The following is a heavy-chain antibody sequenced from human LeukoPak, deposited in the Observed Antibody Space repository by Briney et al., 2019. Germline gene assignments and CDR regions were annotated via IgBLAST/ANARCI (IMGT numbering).Heavy chain of an antibody. V-gene: IGHV3-7*01. J-gene: IGHJ6*04. D-gene: IGHD1-14*01. CDR3: ARAQTAGLDV. CDR1: GFTFSRYW. Sequence: QAGGSLRLSCAASGFTFSRYWMSWVRQAPGKGLEWVANIKQDGSEKYYVDSVKGRFTISRDNAKNSLFLQMNSLRAEDTAVYYCARAQTAGLDVWGKGTTVTVSS. CDR2: IKQDGSEK.